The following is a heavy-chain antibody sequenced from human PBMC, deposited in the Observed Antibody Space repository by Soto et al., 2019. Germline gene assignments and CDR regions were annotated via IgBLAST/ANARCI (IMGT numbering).Heavy chain of an antibody. CDR3: ARHRRIAAAGRRGGYYGMDV. CDR2: IYYSGST. Sequence: QLQLQESGPGLVKPSETLSLTCTVSGGSISSSSYYWGWIRQPPGKGLEWIGSIYYSGSTYYNPSLKSRVTISVDTSKNQFSLKLSSVTAADTAVYHCARHRRIAAAGRRGGYYGMDVWGQGTTVTVSS. J-gene: IGHJ6*02. D-gene: IGHD6-13*01. CDR1: GGSISSSSYY. V-gene: IGHV4-39*01.